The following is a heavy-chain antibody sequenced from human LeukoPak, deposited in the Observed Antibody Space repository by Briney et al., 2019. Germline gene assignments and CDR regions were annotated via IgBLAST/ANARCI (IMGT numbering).Heavy chain of an antibody. D-gene: IGHD2-2*01. CDR2: ISWNSGSI. V-gene: IGHV3-9*01. CDR1: GFTFDDYA. J-gene: IGHJ6*02. Sequence: GGSLRLSCAASGFTFDDYAMHWVRQAPGKGLEWVSGISWNSGSIGYADSVKGRFTISRDNAKNSLYLQMNSLRAEDTALYYCAKDIMVAVPAADYYYYGMDVWGQGTTVTVSS. CDR3: AKDIMVAVPAADYYYYGMDV.